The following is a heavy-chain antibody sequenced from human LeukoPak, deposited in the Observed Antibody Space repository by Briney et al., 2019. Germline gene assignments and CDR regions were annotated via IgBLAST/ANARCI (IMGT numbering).Heavy chain of an antibody. J-gene: IGHJ4*02. V-gene: IGHV3-23*01. D-gene: IGHD1-26*01. CDR1: GFTFEKYV. CDR3: AKDLGWELPAEAY. Sequence: AGGSLRLSCVASGFTFEKYVMNWVRQAPGKGLEWLATIYGSGVSISYADSVKGRFTISRDNSNNTLYLQTNSLRAEDTAMYFCAKDLGWELPAEAYWGQGILVTVSS. CDR2: IYGSGVSI.